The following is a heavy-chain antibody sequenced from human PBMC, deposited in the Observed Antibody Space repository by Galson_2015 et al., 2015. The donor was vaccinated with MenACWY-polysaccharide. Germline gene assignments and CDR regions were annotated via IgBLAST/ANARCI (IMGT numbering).Heavy chain of an antibody. V-gene: IGHV4-31*03. CDR2: IFNRGGT. Sequence: TLSLTCNVAGGSISSGGYHWTWIRQHPRKGLEWIGYIFNRGGTNTNPSLESRVTGSADRSKNQFPLKLSSVAAADTAVYYCAGIPSTMTSFGWFGPWGQGILVTVSS. CDR3: AGIPSTMTSFGWFGP. CDR1: GGSISSGGYH. D-gene: IGHD4-17*01. J-gene: IGHJ5*02.